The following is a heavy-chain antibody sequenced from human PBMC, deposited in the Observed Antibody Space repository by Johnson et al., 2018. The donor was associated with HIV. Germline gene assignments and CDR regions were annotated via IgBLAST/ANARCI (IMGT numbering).Heavy chain of an antibody. CDR3: TAGLSSGKGAFDI. J-gene: IGHJ3*02. Sequence: VQLVESGGGVVQPGRSLRLSCAASGFTFSNAWMSWVRQAPGKGLEWVGRIKSKADGGTTDYAAPVKGRFTISRDDSKYTLYMQRHSLRAENTAVYYGTAGLSSGKGAFDIWGQGTMVTVSS. CDR1: GFTFSNAW. V-gene: IGHV3-15*01. CDR2: IKSKADGGTT. D-gene: IGHD5-12*01.